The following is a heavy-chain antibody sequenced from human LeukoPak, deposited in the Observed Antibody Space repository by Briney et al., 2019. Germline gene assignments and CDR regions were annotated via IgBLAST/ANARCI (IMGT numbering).Heavy chain of an antibody. CDR3: ARAGVWPIAKFDY. CDR2: INHSGST. V-gene: IGHV4-34*01. J-gene: IGHJ4*02. D-gene: IGHD1-26*01. CDR1: GGSFSGYY. Sequence: SETLSLTCAVYGGSFSGYYWSWNRQPPGKGLEWIGEINHSGSTNYNPSLKSRVTISVDTSKNQFSLKLSSVTAADTAVYYCARAGVWPIAKFDYWGQGTLVTVSS.